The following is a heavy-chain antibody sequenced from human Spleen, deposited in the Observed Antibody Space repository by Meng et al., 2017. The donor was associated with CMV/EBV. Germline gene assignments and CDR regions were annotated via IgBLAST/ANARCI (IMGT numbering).Heavy chain of an antibody. J-gene: IGHJ5*02. D-gene: IGHD1-14*01. CDR1: GGSISSYY. V-gene: IGHV4-59*01. CDR3: TQSRGNNPFQA. CDR2: MYYSGST. Sequence: SETLSLTCTVSGGSISSYYWSWIRQPPGKGLEWIGYMYYSGSTNYNPSLKSRVTISVDTSKNQFSLKLSSVTAADTAVYYCTQSRGNNPFQAWGQGTLVTVSS.